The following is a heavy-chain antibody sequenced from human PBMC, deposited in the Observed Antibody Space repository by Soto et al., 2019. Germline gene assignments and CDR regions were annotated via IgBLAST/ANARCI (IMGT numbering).Heavy chain of an antibody. CDR1: GFTFTSSA. CDR2: IVVGSGNT. CDR3: AAVPLFDDFWSGYYTLGY. V-gene: IGHV1-58*02. D-gene: IGHD3-3*01. Sequence: ASVKVSCKASGFTFTSSAMQWVRQARGQRLEWIGWIVVGSGNTNYAQKVQERVTITRDMSTSTAYMELSSLRSEDTAVYYCAAVPLFDDFWSGYYTLGYWGQGTLVTVSS. J-gene: IGHJ4*02.